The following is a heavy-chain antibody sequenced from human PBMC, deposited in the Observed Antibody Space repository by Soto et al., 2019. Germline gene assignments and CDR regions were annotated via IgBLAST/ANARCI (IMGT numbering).Heavy chain of an antibody. CDR3: ARWAGTFGWFDP. J-gene: IGHJ5*02. CDR1: GGSFSGYY. CDR2: IYYSGST. D-gene: IGHD3-10*01. V-gene: IGHV4-31*11. Sequence: SETLSLTCAVYGGSFSGYYWSWIRQHPGKGLEWIGYIYYSGSTYYNPSLKSRVTISVDTSKNQFSLKLSSVTAADTAVYYCARWAGTFGWFDPWGQGTLVTVSS.